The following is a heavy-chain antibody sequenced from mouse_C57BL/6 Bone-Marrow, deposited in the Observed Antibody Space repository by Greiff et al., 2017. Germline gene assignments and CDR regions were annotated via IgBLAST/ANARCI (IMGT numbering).Heavy chain of an antibody. CDR3: AREKINWAMDY. J-gene: IGHJ4*01. Sequence: VQLQQSGPELVTPGASVKISCKASGYAFSSSWMNWVKQRPGKGLEWIGRIYPGDGDTNYNGKFKGKATLTADKSSSTAYMQLSSLTSEDSAVYFCAREKINWAMDYWGQGTSVTVSS. CDR2: IYPGDGDT. CDR1: GYAFSSSW. V-gene: IGHV1-82*01. D-gene: IGHD4-1*01.